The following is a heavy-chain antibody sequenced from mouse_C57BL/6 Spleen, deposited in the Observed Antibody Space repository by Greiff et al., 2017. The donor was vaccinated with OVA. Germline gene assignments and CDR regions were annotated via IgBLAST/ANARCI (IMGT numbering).Heavy chain of an antibody. V-gene: IGHV1-82*01. J-gene: IGHJ1*03. Sequence: QVQLQQSGPELVKPGASVKISCKASGYAFSSSWMNWVKQRPGKGLEWIGRIYPGDGDTNYNGKFKGKATLTADKSSSTAYMQLSSLTSEDSAVYFCARKERGYFDVWGTGTTVTVSS. CDR3: ARKERGYFDV. CDR2: IYPGDGDT. CDR1: GYAFSSSW.